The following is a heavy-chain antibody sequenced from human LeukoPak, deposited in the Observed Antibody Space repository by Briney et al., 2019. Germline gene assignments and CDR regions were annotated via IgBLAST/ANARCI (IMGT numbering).Heavy chain of an antibody. V-gene: IGHV3-15*07. CDR1: GFTFTNAW. CDR3: STLASRGLSDS. D-gene: IGHD2-15*01. J-gene: IGHJ4*02. Sequence: GGSLRLSCAASGFTFTNAWMNWVRQAPGKGLEWVGRIKSKADGETIDYAAPVKGRFTFSRDDSKNMLYLQMNSLKGEDTAVYYCSTLASRGLSDSWGQGTLVTVSS. CDR2: IKSKADGETI.